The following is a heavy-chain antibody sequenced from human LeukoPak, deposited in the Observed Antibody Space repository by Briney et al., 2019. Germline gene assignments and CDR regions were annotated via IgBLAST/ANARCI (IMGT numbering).Heavy chain of an antibody. Sequence: GGSLRLSCAASGFTFSSYGMHWVRQAPGKGLEWVAVISYDGSNKYYADSVKGRFTISRDNSKNTLYLQMNSLRAEDTAVYYCAKDRSTIAARDDAFDIWGQGTMVTVSS. CDR2: ISYDGSNK. J-gene: IGHJ3*02. V-gene: IGHV3-30*18. D-gene: IGHD6-6*01. CDR1: GFTFSSYG. CDR3: AKDRSTIAARDDAFDI.